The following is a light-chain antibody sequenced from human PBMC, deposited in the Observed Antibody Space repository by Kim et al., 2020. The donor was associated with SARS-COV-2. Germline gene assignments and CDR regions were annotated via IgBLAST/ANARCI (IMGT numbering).Light chain of an antibody. CDR3: QSYDSSLSGYV. CDR2: GNS. CDR1: SANIGAGYA. J-gene: IGLJ1*01. V-gene: IGLV1-40*01. Sequence: QRVTISCTGSSANIGAGYAVHWYQQLPGTAPKPLTYGNSNRPSGVPDRFSGSKSGTSASLAITGLQAEDEADYYCQSYDSSLSGYVFGTGTKVTVL.